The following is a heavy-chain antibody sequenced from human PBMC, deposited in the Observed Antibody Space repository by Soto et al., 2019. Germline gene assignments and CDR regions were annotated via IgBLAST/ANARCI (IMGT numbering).Heavy chain of an antibody. CDR2: ISSSGTYT. CDR1: GFTFSSYT. J-gene: IGHJ3*02. Sequence: GGSLRLSCAASGFTFSSYTMNWVRQAPGKGLEWVSFISSSGTYTYYADSLKGRFTISRDNAKNSLFLQMNSLRADDTAVYYCARVGQWPYDAFDIWGQGTMVTVSS. V-gene: IGHV3-21*01. D-gene: IGHD6-19*01. CDR3: ARVGQWPYDAFDI.